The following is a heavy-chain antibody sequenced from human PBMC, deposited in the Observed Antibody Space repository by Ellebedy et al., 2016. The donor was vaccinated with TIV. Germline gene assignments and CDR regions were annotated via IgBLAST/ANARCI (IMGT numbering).Heavy chain of an antibody. D-gene: IGHD3-22*01. Sequence: MPSETLSLTCTVSGGSISTSSYYWGWIRQPPGKGLEWIGSIYYIGSTYYNPSLKSRVTISVDPSKNQFSLKLSSVTAADTAVYYCARRSEIGRYFDLWGHGTLVTVSS. CDR3: ARRSEIGRYFDL. CDR1: GGSISTSSYY. J-gene: IGHJ2*01. V-gene: IGHV4-39*01. CDR2: IYYIGST.